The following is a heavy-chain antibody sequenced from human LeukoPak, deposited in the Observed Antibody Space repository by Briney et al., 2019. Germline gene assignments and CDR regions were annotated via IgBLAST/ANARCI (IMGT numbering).Heavy chain of an antibody. CDR2: ITGSSSYI. CDR1: GFTFSAYN. Sequence: GGSLRLSCAASGFTFSAYNMNWVRQGPGKGLEWVSSITGSSSYIYYADSVKGRFTISRDNAKNSLYLQMNSLRAEDTAVYYCASGSGSYRTPYYYMDVWGTGTTVTVSS. CDR3: ASGSGSYRTPYYYMDV. J-gene: IGHJ6*03. D-gene: IGHD3-10*01. V-gene: IGHV3-21*04.